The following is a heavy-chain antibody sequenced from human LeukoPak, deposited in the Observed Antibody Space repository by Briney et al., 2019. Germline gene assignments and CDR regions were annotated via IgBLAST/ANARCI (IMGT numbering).Heavy chain of an antibody. D-gene: IGHD6-13*01. Sequence: GGSLRLSCAGAGFTFSNYGMHWVRQAPGKGLDWVAVISYEGGTTYYADSVKGRFTISRDNSRNTLFLQMDSLRPEDTAVYYCAKDGTARSGTWYDNWGQGTLVTVYS. V-gene: IGHV3-30*18. J-gene: IGHJ4*02. CDR3: AKDGTARSGTWYDN. CDR2: ISYEGGTT. CDR1: GFTFSNYG.